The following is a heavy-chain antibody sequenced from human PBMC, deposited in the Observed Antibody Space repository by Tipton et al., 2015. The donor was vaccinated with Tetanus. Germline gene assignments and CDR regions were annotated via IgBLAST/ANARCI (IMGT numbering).Heavy chain of an antibody. Sequence: SLRLSCEGSGFSFSTFWMTWVRQAPGKGLEWVANIKEDGSEKYYVDSVKGRFTISRDNAKNSLLLEMSSLRVEDTAVYFCVSRYSNAWYYFDIWGQGTPVTVSS. CDR2: IKEDGSEK. V-gene: IGHV3-7*03. D-gene: IGHD5-12*01. CDR1: GFSFSTFW. J-gene: IGHJ4*02. CDR3: VSRYSNAWYYFDI.